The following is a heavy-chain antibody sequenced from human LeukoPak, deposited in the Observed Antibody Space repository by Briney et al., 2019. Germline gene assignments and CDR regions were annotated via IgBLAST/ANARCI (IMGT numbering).Heavy chain of an antibody. CDR2: IKSDGSST. Sequence: GGSLRLSCVASGFTFSSYWMHWVRQAPGKGLVWVSRIKSDGSSTKCADAVKVRFTISRDNAKNTLYLQMNSLRAEDTAIYYCAKNGDRGAYCTGGTCYPYFYYYMDVWGKGTTVTI. J-gene: IGHJ6*03. V-gene: IGHV3-74*03. D-gene: IGHD2-15*01. CDR3: AKNGDRGAYCTGGTCYPYFYYYMDV. CDR1: GFTFSSYW.